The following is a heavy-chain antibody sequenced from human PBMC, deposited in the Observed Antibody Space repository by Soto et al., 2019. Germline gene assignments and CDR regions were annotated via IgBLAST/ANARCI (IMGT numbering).Heavy chain of an antibody. CDR1: GGSISSSNW. Sequence: QVQLQESGPGLVKPSGTLSLTCAVSGGSISSSNWWSWVRQPPGKGLEWIGEIFHSGSTSYNPSLKSRVTISVDQSQNQFSLKLNSVTAADSAVYYCARVGYCGVGSCFLDYWGQATLVTVSS. CDR3: ARVGYCGVGSCFLDY. D-gene: IGHD2-15*01. J-gene: IGHJ4*02. V-gene: IGHV4-4*02. CDR2: IFHSGST.